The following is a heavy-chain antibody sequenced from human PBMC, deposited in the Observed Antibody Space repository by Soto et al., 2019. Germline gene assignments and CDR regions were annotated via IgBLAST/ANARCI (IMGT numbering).Heavy chain of an antibody. CDR3: ARDRDVGFPSYYYYYMDV. CDR2: ISAYNGNT. V-gene: IGHV1-18*01. CDR1: GYTFTSYG. J-gene: IGHJ6*03. D-gene: IGHD3-3*01. Sequence: ASVKVSCKASGYTFTSYGISWVRQAPGQGLEWMGWISAYNGNTNYAQKLQGRVTMTTDTSTSTAYMELRSLRSDDTAVYYCARDRDVGFPSYYYYYMDVWGKGITVTVSS.